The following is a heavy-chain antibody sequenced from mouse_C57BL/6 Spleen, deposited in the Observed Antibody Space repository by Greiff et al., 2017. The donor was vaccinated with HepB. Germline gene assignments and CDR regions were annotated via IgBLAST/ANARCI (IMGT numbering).Heavy chain of an antibody. V-gene: IGHV1-54*01. D-gene: IGHD2-4*01. CDR3: ARRFDYDANFDY. Sequence: VQLQQSGAELVRPGTSVKVSCKASGYAFTNYLIEWVKQRPGQGLEWIGVINPGSGGTNYNEKFKGKATLTADNSSSTAYMQLSSLTSEDSAVYFCARRFDYDANFDYWGQGTTLTVSS. CDR1: GYAFTNYL. J-gene: IGHJ2*01. CDR2: INPGSGGT.